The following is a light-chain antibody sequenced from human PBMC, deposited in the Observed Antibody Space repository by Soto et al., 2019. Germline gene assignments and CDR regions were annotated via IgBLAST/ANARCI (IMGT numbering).Light chain of an antibody. CDR1: QSVRSN. V-gene: IGKV3D-15*01. J-gene: IGKJ5*01. Sequence: EIVMTQSPATLSASPGERATLSCRASQSVRSNLAWYQQKPGQAPRLLIYDAYNRATGIPPRFSGSGSGTDFTITISSIENEDSAVYYCQQYHGWPITFGQGTRLEIK. CDR3: QQYHGWPIT. CDR2: DAY.